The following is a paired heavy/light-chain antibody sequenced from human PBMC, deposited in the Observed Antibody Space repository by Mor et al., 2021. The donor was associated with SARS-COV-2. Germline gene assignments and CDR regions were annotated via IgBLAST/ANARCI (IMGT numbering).Light chain of an antibody. CDR1: QSVVNNH. V-gene: IGKV3-20*01. J-gene: IGKJ1*01. Sequence: EIVLTQSPGTLSLSPGERATLSCRASQSVVNNHLAWYRQKPGQAPRLLIYDTSSRATGIPDRLTGSGSGTDFTLTISRLEPEDFAVYYCHQYGSSPRTFGQGTKVEIK. CDR2: DTS. CDR3: HQYGSSPRT.
Heavy chain of an antibody. CDR3: ARDMGTGYSFRWLNDY. Sequence: EVQLVESGGRLVKPGGSLRLSCAASGFTFSSYSMTWVRQAPGKGLEWVASISSSSSYIFTEGSVKGRFIVSRDNAKNSLYLDMHSLRAEDTALYYCARDMGTGYSFRWLNDYWGQGTLVTVSS. CDR2: ISSSSSYI. D-gene: IGHD5-12*01. J-gene: IGHJ4*02. V-gene: IGHV3-21*02. CDR1: GFTFSSYS.